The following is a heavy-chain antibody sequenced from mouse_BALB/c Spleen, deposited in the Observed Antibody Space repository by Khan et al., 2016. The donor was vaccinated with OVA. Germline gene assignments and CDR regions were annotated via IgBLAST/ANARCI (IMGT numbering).Heavy chain of an antibody. CDR2: IYPGTDNT. CDR1: GYIFTSYW. CDR3: AREDGLYYFDY. Sequence: QVQLKESGAELVRPGASVKLSCKTSGYIFTSYWIHWIKQRSGQGLEWIARIYPGTDNTYYNERLKDKATLTADTSSSTAYMQLSSLTSDTSAVYFWAREDGLYYFDYWGQGTTLTVSS. V-gene: IGHV1S132*01. D-gene: IGHD2-3*01. J-gene: IGHJ2*01.